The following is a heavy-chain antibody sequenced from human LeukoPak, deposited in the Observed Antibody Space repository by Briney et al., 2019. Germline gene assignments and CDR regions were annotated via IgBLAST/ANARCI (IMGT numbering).Heavy chain of an antibody. J-gene: IGHJ4*02. CDR2: ITYSGST. CDR1: GFTFSSYW. Sequence: GSLRLSCAASGFTFSSYWMSWVRQPPGKGLEWIGGITYSGSTYNNPSLKSRVTISVDTSKNQFSLKMNSVTAADTAVYYCARRGLAAAGTTGFDYWGQGTLVTVSS. CDR3: ARRGLAAAGTTGFDY. D-gene: IGHD6-13*01. V-gene: IGHV4-4*02.